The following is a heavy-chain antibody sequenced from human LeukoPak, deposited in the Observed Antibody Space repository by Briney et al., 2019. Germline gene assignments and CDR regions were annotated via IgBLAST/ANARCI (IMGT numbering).Heavy chain of an antibody. J-gene: IGHJ4*02. CDR1: GFTFSEYY. D-gene: IGHD5-24*01. V-gene: IGHV3-11*01. CDR3: AREARDGYNSY. Sequence: GGSLRLSCAASGFTFSEYYMSWIRQAPGKGLEWVSYISSSGSTIYYADSVKGRFTISRDNAKNSLYLQMNSLRAEDTAVYYCAREARDGYNSYWGQGTLVTVSS. CDR2: ISSSGSTI.